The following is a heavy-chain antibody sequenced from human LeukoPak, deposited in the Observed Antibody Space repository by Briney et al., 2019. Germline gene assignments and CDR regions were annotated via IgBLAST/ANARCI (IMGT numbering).Heavy chain of an antibody. D-gene: IGHD3-9*01. CDR2: ISSRGSTI. CDR1: GFTFSSYE. V-gene: IGHV3-48*03. CDR3: ASLSTGTRYWFDP. J-gene: IGHJ5*02. Sequence: PGGSLRLSCAASGFTFSSYEMNWVRQAPGKGLEWVSYISSRGSTIYYADSVKGRFTISRDNAKNSLYLQMNSLRAEDTAVYYCASLSTGTRYWFDPWGQGTLVTVSS.